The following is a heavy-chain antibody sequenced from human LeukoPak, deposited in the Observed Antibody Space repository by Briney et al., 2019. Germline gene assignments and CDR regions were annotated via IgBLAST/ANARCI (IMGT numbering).Heavy chain of an antibody. J-gene: IGHJ3*02. CDR1: GGSISSGGYY. V-gene: IGHV4-30-2*01. D-gene: IGHD3-22*01. Sequence: SQTLSLTCTVSGGSISSGGYYWSWIRQPPGKGLEWIGYINHSGSTNYNPSLKSRVTISVDTSKNQFSLKLSSVTAADTAVYYCARRHYYDSSGASNAFDIWGQGTMVTVSS. CDR2: INHSGST. CDR3: ARRHYYDSSGASNAFDI.